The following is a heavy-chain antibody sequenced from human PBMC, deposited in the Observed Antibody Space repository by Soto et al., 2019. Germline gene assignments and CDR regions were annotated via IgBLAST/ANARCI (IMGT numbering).Heavy chain of an antibody. J-gene: IGHJ4*02. CDR3: DHTTGAYGAYRHFDD. D-gene: IGHD2-21*01. V-gene: IGHV2-5*04. CDR2: IFWKNNQ. Sequence: SGPTLVKPTQTLTLTCTFSGFSLSTSRGGVGWIRQPPGKALEWLAVIFWKNNQRYSQSLRSRLTITKDTFKTLMVLSMTNMDPMDNGTYYCDHTTGAYGAYRHFDDWGQGTLVTVSS. CDR1: GFSLSTSRGG.